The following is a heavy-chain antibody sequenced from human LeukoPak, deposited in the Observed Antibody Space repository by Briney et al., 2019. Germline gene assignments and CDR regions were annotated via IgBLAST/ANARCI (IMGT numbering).Heavy chain of an antibody. J-gene: IGHJ4*02. CDR2: IGNTGVST. CDR1: GFTFSSYS. V-gene: IGHV3-23*01. D-gene: IGHD6-19*01. Sequence: GGSLRLSCAASGFTFSSYSMNWVRQAPGKGLEWVSAIGNTGVSTFYADSVKGRFTISRDNSNNALYLQMNSLRAEDTALYYCVKGPRAVAPTAYWGQGTLVTVSS. CDR3: VKGPRAVAPTAY.